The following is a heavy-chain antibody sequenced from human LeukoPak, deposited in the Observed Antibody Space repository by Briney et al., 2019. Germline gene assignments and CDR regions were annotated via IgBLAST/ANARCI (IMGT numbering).Heavy chain of an antibody. V-gene: IGHV3-23*01. CDR3: VKGPRPDITVAHTVEN. Sequence: GGSLRLSCAASGFIFSNYAMSWVRQVPGRGLEWVSTISSRGDSTYVADSVKGRFTISRDNSKDSLYLQMNTVRAEDTAVYYCVKGPRPDITVAHTVENWGQGTLVTVSS. J-gene: IGHJ4*02. CDR1: GFIFSNYA. D-gene: IGHD6-19*01. CDR2: ISSRGDST.